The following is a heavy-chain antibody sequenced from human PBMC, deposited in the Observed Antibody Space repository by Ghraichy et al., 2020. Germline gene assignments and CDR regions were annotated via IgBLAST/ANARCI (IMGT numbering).Heavy chain of an antibody. CDR2: ISDDGSAQ. D-gene: IGHD1-26*01. Sequence: GGSLRLSCAASGFTFSTYGMHWVRQAPGKGLEWVAVISDDGSAQYFADSVRGRSTISRDNSKNTLYLQMNSLRPEDTAVYYCAKEGSSRVSDWHFDLWGRGTLVTVSS. CDR1: GFTFSTYG. V-gene: IGHV3-30*18. CDR3: AKEGSSRVSDWHFDL. J-gene: IGHJ2*01.